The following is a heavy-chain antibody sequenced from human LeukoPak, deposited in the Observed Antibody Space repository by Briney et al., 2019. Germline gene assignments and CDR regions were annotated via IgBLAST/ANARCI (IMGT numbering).Heavy chain of an antibody. CDR1: GGTFSSYA. D-gene: IGHD3-3*01. Sequence: GSSVKVSCKASGGTFSSYAISWVRQAPGQGLEWMGGIIPIFGTANYAQKFQGRVTITADESTSTAYMELSSLRSEDTAVYYCARDFSRNDFWSGSNWFDPWGQGTLVTVSS. J-gene: IGHJ5*02. CDR3: ARDFSRNDFWSGSNWFDP. CDR2: IIPIFGTA. V-gene: IGHV1-69*01.